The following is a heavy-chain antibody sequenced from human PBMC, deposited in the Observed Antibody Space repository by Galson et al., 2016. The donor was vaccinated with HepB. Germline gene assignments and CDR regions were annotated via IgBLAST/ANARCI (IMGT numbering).Heavy chain of an antibody. V-gene: IGHV1-18*04. D-gene: IGHD7-27*01. CDR3: ARSGDGNWFET. CDR1: GYTFTTFG. Sequence: SVKVSCKASGYTFTTFGIAWVRQAPGQGLEWKGWISGYDGTTNYAQNLQDRITMTRDTSTSTMYMEVRSLRSDDTAMYYCARSGDGNWFETWGQGTLVTVSS. J-gene: IGHJ5*02. CDR2: ISGYDGTT.